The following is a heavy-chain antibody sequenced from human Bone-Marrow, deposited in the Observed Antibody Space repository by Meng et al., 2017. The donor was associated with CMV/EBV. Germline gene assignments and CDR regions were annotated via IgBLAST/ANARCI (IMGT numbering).Heavy chain of an antibody. CDR1: GFSFSDYY. Sequence: GESLKISCAASGFSFSDYYMTWIRQAPGKGLEWVSYISSSGNTIYYADSVKGRCTISRDNAKNSLFLQMNSLRAEDTGVYYCARGIAVPGSGYYYGMDVWGQGTTVTVSS. CDR2: ISSSGNTI. CDR3: ARGIAVPGSGYYYGMDV. J-gene: IGHJ6*02. V-gene: IGHV3-11*01. D-gene: IGHD6-19*01.